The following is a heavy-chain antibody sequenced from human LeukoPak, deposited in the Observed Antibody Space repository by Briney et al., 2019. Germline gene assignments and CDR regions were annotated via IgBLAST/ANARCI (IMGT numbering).Heavy chain of an antibody. J-gene: IGHJ4*02. CDR2: LYSGGST. D-gene: IGHD2-2*01. Sequence: GGSLRLSCAASGFTVSSNYMSWVRQAPGKGLEWVSVLYSGGSTHYADSVKGRFTISRDNSKNTLYLQMNSLRAEDTAVYYCARDRRGSTSCCAFDYWGRGTLVTVSS. V-gene: IGHV3-53*01. CDR1: GFTVSSNY. CDR3: ARDRRGSTSCCAFDY.